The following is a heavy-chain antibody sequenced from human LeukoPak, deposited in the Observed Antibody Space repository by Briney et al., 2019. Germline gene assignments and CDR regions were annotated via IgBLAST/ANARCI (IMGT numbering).Heavy chain of an antibody. Sequence: PSETLSLTCSVSGGSISSYYWNWIRKPPGRGLEWIGYFYYSGSTKYNPSLKSQVTISVDTSKNQFSLKLSSVTAADTAVYYCASTFQGNFDYWGQGTLVTVSS. D-gene: IGHD2/OR15-2a*01. CDR1: GGSISSYY. CDR3: ASTFQGNFDY. V-gene: IGHV4-59*13. J-gene: IGHJ4*02. CDR2: FYYSGST.